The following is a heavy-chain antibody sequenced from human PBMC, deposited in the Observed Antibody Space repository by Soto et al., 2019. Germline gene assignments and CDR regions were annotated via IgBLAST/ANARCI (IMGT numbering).Heavy chain of an antibody. D-gene: IGHD3-22*01. CDR2: MSGDGRT. J-gene: IGHJ4*02. CDR3: VKWHTSNFDSLPFTGFDF. V-gene: IGHV3-23*01. Sequence: GGSLRLSCVGSGFTFSDSGMALVRKAPGKGLEWLSVMSGDGRTRYALSVTGRFTISRDNSKNTLYLQMRSLRAEDAAAYYCVKWHTSNFDSLPFTGFDFWGQGTLVTVSS. CDR1: GFTFSDSG.